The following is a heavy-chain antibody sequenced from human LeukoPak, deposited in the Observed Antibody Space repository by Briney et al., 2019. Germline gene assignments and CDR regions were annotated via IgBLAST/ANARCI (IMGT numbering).Heavy chain of an antibody. V-gene: IGHV4-59*01. CDR1: GGPITNYF. J-gene: IGHJ4*02. D-gene: IGHD4-17*01. Sequence: SETLSLTCTVSGGPITNYFWSWIRQPPGKGLEWIGSISDSGSTNYNPSLKSRVTMSVDSSKNHFSLKLTSVTAADTAVYYCARDFPPYGDYIGPYFDYWGQGTLVTVSS. CDR3: ARDFPPYGDYIGPYFDY. CDR2: ISDSGST.